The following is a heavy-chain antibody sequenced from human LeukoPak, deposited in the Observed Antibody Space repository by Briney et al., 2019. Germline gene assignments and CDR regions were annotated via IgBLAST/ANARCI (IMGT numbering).Heavy chain of an antibody. V-gene: IGHV1-24*01. CDR1: GYTLTELS. J-gene: IGHJ5*02. Sequence: ASVKVSFKFSGYTLTELSMHWVRQPPGKGHEWMGGFDPEDGETIYAQKFHGRVTMTEDTSTDTAYMELSSLRSEDTAVYDCATLRGDCSGGSCYTHWFDPWGQGTLVTVSS. D-gene: IGHD2-15*01. CDR2: FDPEDGET. CDR3: ATLRGDCSGGSCYTHWFDP.